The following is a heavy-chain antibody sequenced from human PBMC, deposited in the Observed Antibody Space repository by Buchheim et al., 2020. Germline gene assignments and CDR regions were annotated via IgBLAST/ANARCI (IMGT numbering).Heavy chain of an antibody. D-gene: IGHD2-2*01. CDR3: AKDRDGDCTSSGCFYGAFDI. CDR1: GFTFSTYA. CDR2: ISAVGGNT. J-gene: IGHJ3*02. Sequence: EVQLVESGGGLVQPGGSLRLSCAASGFTFSTYAMSWVRQGPGKGLEWVSVISAVGGNTYYADSVKGRFTISRDNSRNTLYMHLNSLRDDDTALYYCAKDRDGDCTSSGCFYGAFDIWGQGT. V-gene: IGHV3-23*04.